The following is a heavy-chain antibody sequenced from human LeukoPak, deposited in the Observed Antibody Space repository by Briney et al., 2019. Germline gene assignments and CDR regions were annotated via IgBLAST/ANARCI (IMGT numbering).Heavy chain of an antibody. CDR2: INHSGST. V-gene: IGHV4-34*01. CDR1: GGSFSGYY. CDR3: ARGVIRGYSYGRDY. D-gene: IGHD5-18*01. J-gene: IGHJ4*02. Sequence: PSETLSLTCTVYGGSFSGYYWSWIRQPPGKGLEWIGEINHSGSTNYNPSLKSRVTISVDTSKNQFSLKPSSVTAADTAVYYCARGVIRGYSYGRDYWGQGTLVTVSS.